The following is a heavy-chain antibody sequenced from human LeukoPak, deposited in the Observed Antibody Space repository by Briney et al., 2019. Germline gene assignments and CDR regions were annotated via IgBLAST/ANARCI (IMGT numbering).Heavy chain of an antibody. D-gene: IGHD2-15*01. V-gene: IGHV4-39*07. J-gene: IGHJ3*02. CDR3: ASQIVVVVAATDHDAFDI. CDR1: GGSISSSSYY. CDR2: IHYSGST. Sequence: SETLSLTCTVSGGSISSSSYYWGWIRQPPGKGLEWIGSIHYSGSTYYNPSLKSRVTISVDTSKNQFSLKLSSVTAADTAVYYCASQIVVVVAATDHDAFDIWGQGTMVTVSS.